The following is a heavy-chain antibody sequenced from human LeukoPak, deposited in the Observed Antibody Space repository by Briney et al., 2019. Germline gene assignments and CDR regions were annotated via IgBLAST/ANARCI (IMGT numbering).Heavy chain of an antibody. CDR2: ISYDGSNK. J-gene: IGHJ4*02. V-gene: IGHV3-30-3*01. Sequence: GRSLRLSCAASGFTFSSYAMHWVRQAPGKGLEWVAVISYDGSNKYYADSVKGRFTISRDNSKNTLYLQMNSLRAEDTAVYYCAKGGYSSSSPFDYWGQGTLVTVSS. D-gene: IGHD6-6*01. CDR3: AKGGYSSSSPFDY. CDR1: GFTFSSYA.